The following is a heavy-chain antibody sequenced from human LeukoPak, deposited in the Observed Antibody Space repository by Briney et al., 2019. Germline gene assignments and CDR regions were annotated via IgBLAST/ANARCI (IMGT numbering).Heavy chain of an antibody. D-gene: IGHD3-10*01. Sequence: SETLSLTCTVSGGSISSSSYYWGWISQPPGKGLEWIGSIYYSGSTYYNPSLKSRVTISVDTSKDQFSLKLSSVTAADTAVYYCARPYYYGSGSYGFDPWGQGTLVTVSS. CDR2: IYYSGST. CDR1: GGSISSSSYY. V-gene: IGHV4-39*01. J-gene: IGHJ5*02. CDR3: ARPYYYGSGSYGFDP.